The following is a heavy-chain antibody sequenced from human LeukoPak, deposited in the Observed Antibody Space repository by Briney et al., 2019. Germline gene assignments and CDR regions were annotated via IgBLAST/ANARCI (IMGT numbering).Heavy chain of an antibody. D-gene: IGHD6-13*01. CDR1: GFTFSSYS. J-gene: IGHJ4*02. CDR2: ISSSSSTI. V-gene: IGHV3-48*01. CDR3: ARTPSSSWPIDY. Sequence: GGSLRLSCAASGFTFSSYSMNWVRQAPGKGLEWVSYISSSSSTIYYADSVKGRFTISRDNSKNTLYLQMNSLRAEDAAVYYCARTPSSSWPIDYWGQGTLVTVSS.